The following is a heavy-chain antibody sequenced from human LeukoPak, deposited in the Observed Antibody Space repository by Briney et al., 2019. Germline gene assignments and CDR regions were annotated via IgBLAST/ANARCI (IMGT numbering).Heavy chain of an antibody. CDR2: ISSSGSTI. CDR1: GFTFSSYS. J-gene: IGHJ3*02. Sequence: GGSLRLSCAASGFTFSSYSMNWVRQAPGKGLEWVSSISSSGSTIYYADSVKGRFTISRDNAKNSLYLQMNSLRAEDTAVYYCARDRRYYDILTGYFDAFDIWGQGTMVTVSS. CDR3: ARDRRYYDILTGYFDAFDI. V-gene: IGHV3-48*04. D-gene: IGHD3-9*01.